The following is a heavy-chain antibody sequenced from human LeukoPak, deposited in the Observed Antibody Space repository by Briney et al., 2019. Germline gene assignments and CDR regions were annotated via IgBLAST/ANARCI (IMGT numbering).Heavy chain of an antibody. Sequence: SETLSLTCTVSGGSVSSGSYYWSWIRQPPGKGLEWIGYIYYSGSTNYNPSLKSRVTISVDTSMNQFSLKLSSVTAADTAVYYCARDSRYCSSTSCPWGFDYWGQGTLVTVSS. V-gene: IGHV4-61*01. CDR3: ARDSRYCSSTSCPWGFDY. CDR2: IYYSGST. CDR1: GGSVSSGSYY. J-gene: IGHJ4*02. D-gene: IGHD2-2*01.